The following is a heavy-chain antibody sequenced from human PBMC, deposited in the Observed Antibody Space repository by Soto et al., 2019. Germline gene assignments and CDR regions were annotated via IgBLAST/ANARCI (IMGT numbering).Heavy chain of an antibody. CDR2: IGGSGGGT. V-gene: IGHV3-23*01. CDR1: GFTLSSYA. J-gene: IGHJ4*02. D-gene: IGHD6-6*01. Sequence: GGSLRLSCVAPGFTLSSYAMSWVRQAPGKGLEWVSVIGGSGGGTYYADSVKGRFTISRDNSKNTVYLQMNSLRAEDTAVYYCAKSSVAARPFDFWGQGTLVTVSS. CDR3: AKSSVAARPFDF.